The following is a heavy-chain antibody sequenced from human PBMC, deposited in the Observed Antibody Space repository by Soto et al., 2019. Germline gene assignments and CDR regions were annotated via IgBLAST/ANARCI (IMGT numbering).Heavy chain of an antibody. Sequence: SEALFLTCIVSDASISSYYWSWIRQPAGKGLEWIGRIYTSGSTNYNPSLKSRVTMSVDTSKNQFSLKLSSVTAADTAVYYCASSVTGYVDYWGQGTLVTVSS. V-gene: IGHV4-4*07. D-gene: IGHD3-9*01. CDR3: ASSVTGYVDY. J-gene: IGHJ4*02. CDR2: IYTSGST. CDR1: DASISSYY.